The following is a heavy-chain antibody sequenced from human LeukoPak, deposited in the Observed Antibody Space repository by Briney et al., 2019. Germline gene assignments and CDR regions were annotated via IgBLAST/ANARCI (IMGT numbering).Heavy chain of an antibody. D-gene: IGHD6-13*01. Sequence: GASVKVSCKASGGTFSSYAISWVRQAPGQGLEWMGRNIPILGIANYAQKFQGRVTITADKSTSTAYMELSSLRSEDTAVYYCARGGIAAAGTGYYYGMDVWGQGTMVTVSS. CDR1: GGTFSSYA. CDR2: NIPILGIA. CDR3: ARGGIAAAGTGYYYGMDV. V-gene: IGHV1-69*04. J-gene: IGHJ6*02.